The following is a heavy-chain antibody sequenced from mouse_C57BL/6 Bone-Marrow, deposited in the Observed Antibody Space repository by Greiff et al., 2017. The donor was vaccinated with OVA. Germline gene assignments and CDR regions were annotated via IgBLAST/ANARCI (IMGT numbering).Heavy chain of an antibody. CDR2: ISSGGSYT. CDR1: GFTFSSYG. V-gene: IGHV5-6*01. J-gene: IGHJ3*01. CDR3: AIHGDLHYYGSSYGFFAY. Sequence: EVQLVESGGDLVKPGGSLKLSCAASGFTFSSYGMSWVRQTPDKRLEWVATISSGGSYTYYPDSVKGRFTISRDNANNTLYLQMSMLKSEVTAMYYCAIHGDLHYYGSSYGFFAYWGQGTLVTVSA. D-gene: IGHD1-1*01.